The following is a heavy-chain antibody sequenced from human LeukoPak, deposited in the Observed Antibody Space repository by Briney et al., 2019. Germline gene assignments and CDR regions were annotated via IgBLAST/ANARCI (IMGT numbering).Heavy chain of an antibody. CDR2: IYPGDSDP. V-gene: IGHV5-51*01. Sequence: GESLKLSCKGSGYSFTSYWIVWVRQMPGKGLEWMGIIYPGDSDPRYSPSFEGQVTISADKSISTAYLKWSSLKASDTAMYYCARVGYFDFWSGYYPGLNAFDIWGQGTMVTVSS. CDR3: ARVGYFDFWSGYYPGLNAFDI. J-gene: IGHJ3*02. CDR1: GYSFTSYW. D-gene: IGHD3-3*01.